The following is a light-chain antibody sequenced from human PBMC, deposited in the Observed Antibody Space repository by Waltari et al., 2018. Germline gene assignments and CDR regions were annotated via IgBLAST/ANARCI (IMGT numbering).Light chain of an antibody. CDR2: LEGSGSY. CDR1: SGHSSYI. Sequence: QPVLTQSSSASASLGSSVKLTCTLSSGHSSYIIAWHQQQPGKAPRYLMKLEGSGSYNKGGGVPVRFSGSSSGADRYLTISNLQSEDEADYYCETWDSNTWVFGGGTKLTVL. V-gene: IGLV4-60*03. CDR3: ETWDSNTWV. J-gene: IGLJ3*02.